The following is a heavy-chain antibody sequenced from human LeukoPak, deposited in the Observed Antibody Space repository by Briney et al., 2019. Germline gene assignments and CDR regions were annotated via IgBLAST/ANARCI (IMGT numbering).Heavy chain of an antibody. J-gene: IGHJ4*02. D-gene: IGHD3-22*01. CDR1: GFTFSSYP. CDR2: ISGSRGAT. V-gene: IGHV3-23*01. Sequence: GGSLRLSCAASGFTFSSYPMSWVRQAPRKGLEWVAAISGSRGATYYADSVKGRFTISRATSKNTLYLQMNSLRAEDTAVYYCAKSQEDDSSGYYYSNFDYWGQGTLVTVSS. CDR3: AKSQEDDSSGYYYSNFDY.